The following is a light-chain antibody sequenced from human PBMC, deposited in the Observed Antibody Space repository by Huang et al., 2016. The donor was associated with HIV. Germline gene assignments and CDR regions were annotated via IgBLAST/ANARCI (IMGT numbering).Light chain of an antibody. CDR2: DTS. J-gene: IGKJ4*01. CDR3: QQYDNWPPGLT. V-gene: IGKV3D-15*01. Sequence: EIVMTQSPATLSVSPGGGATLSCRASQNVRSNLAWYQQTPGQAPRLLIYDTSTRASGVPARFSGSGDGTEFTLTISGLQSEDFAVYYCQQYDNWPPGLTFGGGTKVEI. CDR1: QNVRSN.